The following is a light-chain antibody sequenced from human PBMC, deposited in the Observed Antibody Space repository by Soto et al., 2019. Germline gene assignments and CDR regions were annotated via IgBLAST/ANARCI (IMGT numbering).Light chain of an antibody. V-gene: IGKV3-20*01. CDR2: GAS. CDR1: QSLTRN. Sequence: EVVMTQSLATLSVSPGERVTLSCSAGQSLTRNLAWYQHKPGQSPRLLIYGASSRATGIPDRFSGSGSGTDFTLTISRLEAEDFAVYYCQQYGSSPLTFGGGTKVDIK. J-gene: IGKJ4*01. CDR3: QQYGSSPLT.